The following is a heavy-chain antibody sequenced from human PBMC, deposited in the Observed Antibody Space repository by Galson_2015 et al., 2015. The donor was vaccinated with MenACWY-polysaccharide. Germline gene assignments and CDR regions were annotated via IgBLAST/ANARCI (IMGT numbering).Heavy chain of an antibody. CDR1: GFTFTNYA. Sequence: SLRLSCAASGFTFTNYAMSWVRQTPGEGLEWVSAITVSGDNTYYPDSVKGRFAISRDNSKNTLSLQMNSLRTEDTAVYYCAKGLRGPAAGTDYFDYWGQGTLVTVSS. J-gene: IGHJ4*02. CDR2: ITVSGDNT. D-gene: IGHD6-13*01. CDR3: AKGLRGPAAGTDYFDY. V-gene: IGHV3-23*01.